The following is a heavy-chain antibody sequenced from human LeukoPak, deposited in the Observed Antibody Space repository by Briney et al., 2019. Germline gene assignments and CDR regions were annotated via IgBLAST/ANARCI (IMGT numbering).Heavy chain of an antibody. J-gene: IGHJ6*03. CDR2: ISSSSSYI. CDR3: AKDGVAGPYYMAV. V-gene: IGHV3-21*04. D-gene: IGHD6-19*01. CDR1: GFTFSICS. Sequence: PGGSVTLSCAAWGFTFSICSVMWVRRAPGGGVVGVSFISSSSSYIYYADSVKGRFTISRDNAKNSLYLQMNSLRAEDTAVYYCAKDGVAGPYYMAVWGQGTTVTISS.